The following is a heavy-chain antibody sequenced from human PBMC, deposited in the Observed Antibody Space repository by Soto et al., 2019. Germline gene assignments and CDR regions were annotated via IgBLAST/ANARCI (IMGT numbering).Heavy chain of an antibody. CDR3: ASQVGFGYYDSSGYGWFDP. CDR2: IIPIFGTA. V-gene: IGHV1-69*06. D-gene: IGHD3-22*01. Sequence: QVQLVQSGAEVKKPGSSVKVSCKASGGTFSSYAISWVRQAPGQGLEWMGGIIPIFGTANYAQKFQGRVTITADKSTSTAYMELSSVRSEDTAVYYCASQVGFGYYDSSGYGWFDPWGQGTLVTVSS. J-gene: IGHJ5*02. CDR1: GGTFSSYA.